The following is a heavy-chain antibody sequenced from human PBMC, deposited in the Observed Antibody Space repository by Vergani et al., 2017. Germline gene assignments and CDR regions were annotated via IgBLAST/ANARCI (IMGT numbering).Heavy chain of an antibody. CDR3: ARTAPAADYYYYYYYMDV. V-gene: IGHV4-61*10. J-gene: IGHJ6*03. CDR2: IYYSGST. D-gene: IGHD2-2*01. CDR1: GGSVSSGSYY. Sequence: QVQLQESGPGLVKPSETLSLTCTVSGGSVSSGSYYWSWIRQPAGKGLEWIGYIYYSGSTNYNPSLKSRVTISVDTSKNQFSLNVSSVTAADTAVYYCARTAPAADYYYYYYYMDVWGKGP.